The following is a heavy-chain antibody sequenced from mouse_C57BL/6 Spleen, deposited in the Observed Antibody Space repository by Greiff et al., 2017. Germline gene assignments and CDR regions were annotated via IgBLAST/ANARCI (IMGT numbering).Heavy chain of an antibody. J-gene: IGHJ1*03. D-gene: IGHD2-3*01. V-gene: IGHV1-82*01. Sequence: QVQLQQSGPELVKPGASVKISCKASGYAFSSSWLNWVKQRPGKGLEWIGRIYPGDGDTNYKGKFKGKATLTADKSSSTAYMHLSSLTSEDSAVSFCAREKSYGYYGDWYFDVWGTGTTVTVSS. CDR1: GYAFSSSW. CDR3: AREKSYGYYGDWYFDV. CDR2: IYPGDGDT.